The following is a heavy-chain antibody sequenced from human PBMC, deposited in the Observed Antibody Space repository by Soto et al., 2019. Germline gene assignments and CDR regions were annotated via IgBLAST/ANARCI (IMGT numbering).Heavy chain of an antibody. J-gene: IGHJ4*02. CDR2: ISGSDGKT. CDR1: GFSFSSYA. CDR3: ARWSYLDY. Sequence: PGGSLRLSCAASGFSFSSYAMSWVRQAPGKGLEWVSTISGSDGKTFYADSVKGRFSISRDTSDNMLYLQMNSLRDDDTAVYYCARWSYLDYWGQGARVTSPQ. V-gene: IGHV3-23*01. D-gene: IGHD2-15*01.